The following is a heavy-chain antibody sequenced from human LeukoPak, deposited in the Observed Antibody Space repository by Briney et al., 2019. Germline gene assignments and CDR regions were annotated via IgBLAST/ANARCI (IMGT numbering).Heavy chain of an antibody. CDR1: GYTFTGYY. CDR3: ARLLGLGRYCRGGSCYSDY. J-gene: IGHJ4*02. V-gene: IGHV1-2*02. Sequence: ASVKVSFKASGYTFTGYYMHCVRQAPGQGLEWMGWINPNSGGTNYAQKFQGRVTMTRDTPISTAYMELSRLRSDDTAVYYCARLLGLGRYCRGGSCYSDYWGQGTLVTVSS. D-gene: IGHD2-15*01. CDR2: INPNSGGT.